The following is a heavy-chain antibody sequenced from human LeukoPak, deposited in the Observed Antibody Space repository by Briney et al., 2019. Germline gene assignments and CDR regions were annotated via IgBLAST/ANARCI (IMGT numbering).Heavy chain of an antibody. V-gene: IGHV3-23*01. CDR3: ARADYCIGDCFHAAFDI. CDR1: GFTFSSYA. CDR2: ISGSGGST. D-gene: IGHD2-21*02. J-gene: IGHJ3*02. Sequence: GGSLRLSCAASGFTFSSYAMSWVRQAPGKGLEWVSAISGSGGSTYYADSVKGRFTISRDNSKNTLFLEMNSLTREETAVYYCARADYCIGDCFHAAFDIWGQGIVVTVSS.